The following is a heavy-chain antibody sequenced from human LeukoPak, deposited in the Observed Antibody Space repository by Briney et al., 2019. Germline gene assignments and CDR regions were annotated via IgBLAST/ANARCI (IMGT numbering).Heavy chain of an antibody. V-gene: IGHV3-23*01. D-gene: IGHD3-3*01. CDR3: ASVHYDFWSGYFS. CDR2: ISGSGGST. Sequence: PGGSLRLSCAASGFTFSSYAMSWVRQAPGKGLEWVSAISGSGGSTYYADSVKGRFTISRDNSKNTLYLQMNSLRAEDTTVYYCASVHYDFWSGYFSWGQGTLVTVSS. J-gene: IGHJ5*02. CDR1: GFTFSSYA.